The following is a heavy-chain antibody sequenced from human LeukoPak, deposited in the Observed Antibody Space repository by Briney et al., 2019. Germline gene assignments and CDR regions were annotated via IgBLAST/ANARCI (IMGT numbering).Heavy chain of an antibody. V-gene: IGHV3-15*01. CDR1: GFTFSNAW. Sequence: GGSLRLSCAASGFTFSNAWMSWVRQAPGKGLEWVGRIKSKTDGGTTDYAAPVKGRFTISRDDSKNTLYLQTNSLKTEDTAVYYCTTSYRDYYYYGMDVWGQGTTVTVSS. CDR3: TTSYRDYYYYGMDV. CDR2: IKSKTDGGTT. D-gene: IGHD2-2*02. J-gene: IGHJ6*02.